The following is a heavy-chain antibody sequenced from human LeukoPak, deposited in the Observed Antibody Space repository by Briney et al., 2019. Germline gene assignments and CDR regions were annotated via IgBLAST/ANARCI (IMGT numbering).Heavy chain of an antibody. J-gene: IGHJ6*03. V-gene: IGHV3-20*04. Sequence: GGSLRLSCAASGFTFDDYGMSWVRQAPGKGLEWVSGINWNGGSTGYADSVKGRFTISRDNAKNSLYLQMNSLRAGDTALYYCARAGYYDFWSGYCAHYYYYYMDVWGKGTTVTFSS. CDR3: ARAGYYDFWSGYCAHYYYYYMDV. CDR2: INWNGGST. D-gene: IGHD3-3*01. CDR1: GFTFDDYG.